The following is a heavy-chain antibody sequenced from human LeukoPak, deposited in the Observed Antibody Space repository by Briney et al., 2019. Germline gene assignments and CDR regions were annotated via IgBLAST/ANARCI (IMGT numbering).Heavy chain of an antibody. Sequence: GGPLRLPCAPSGFTFSSYEMSWARHAPGKGLEWVSYISGSGSAMYYADSVKGRFTLSRDNAKNSLYLKMNSLRADDTAVYYCARDLDGPENYWGQGTLVAVSS. J-gene: IGHJ4*02. D-gene: IGHD3-3*01. CDR1: GFTFSSYE. CDR3: ARDLDGPENY. V-gene: IGHV3-48*03. CDR2: ISGSGSAM.